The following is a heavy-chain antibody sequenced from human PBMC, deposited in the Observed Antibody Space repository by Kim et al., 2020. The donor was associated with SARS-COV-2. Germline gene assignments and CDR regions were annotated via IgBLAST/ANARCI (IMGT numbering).Heavy chain of an antibody. CDR2: IRVSGDST. J-gene: IGHJ4*02. V-gene: IGHV3-23*01. D-gene: IGHD2-15*01. Sequence: GGSLRLSCAASGFTFSKYAVTWVRQAPGKGLESVSFIRVSGDSTNYADSVKGRFTISRDNSKNTVYLQMNSLRVEDTAVYYCAMGGRAIPLYWGQGTLVTVSS. CDR1: GFTFSKYA. CDR3: AMGGRAIPLY.